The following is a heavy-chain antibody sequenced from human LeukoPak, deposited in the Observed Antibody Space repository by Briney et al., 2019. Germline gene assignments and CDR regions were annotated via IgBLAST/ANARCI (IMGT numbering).Heavy chain of an antibody. Sequence: GGSLRLSCAVSGFAFGSEAMSWVRQSPAMGLEWVASISPGGGTTYYADYVKGRFTISRDNAKNSLYLQMNSLRAEDTALYYCAKDSNRNSGYDPEGFDYWGQGTLVTVSS. J-gene: IGHJ4*02. V-gene: IGHV3-23*01. D-gene: IGHD5-12*01. CDR1: GFAFGSEA. CDR2: ISPGGGTT. CDR3: AKDSNRNSGYDPEGFDY.